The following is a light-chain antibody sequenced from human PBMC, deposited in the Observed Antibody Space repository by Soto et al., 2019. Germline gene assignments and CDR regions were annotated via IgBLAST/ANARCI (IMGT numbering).Light chain of an antibody. CDR1: SSDIGGYNY. J-gene: IGLJ2*01. Sequence: QSALTQPASVSGSPGQSITISCTGTSSDIGGYNYVSWYQHHPGKAPKLMIYGVSNRPSGVSDRCSGSKSGNTASLTISGLQAEDEADYYCSSYSSSSTPSVVFGGGTEVTVL. CDR3: SSYSSSSTPSVV. CDR2: GVS. V-gene: IGLV2-14*03.